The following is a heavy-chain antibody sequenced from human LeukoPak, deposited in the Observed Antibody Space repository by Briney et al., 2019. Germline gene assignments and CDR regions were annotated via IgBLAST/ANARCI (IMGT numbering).Heavy chain of an antibody. D-gene: IGHD3-22*01. CDR3: AKGETYYYDSSGYYSPEAEYFQH. V-gene: IGHV3-30*18. J-gene: IGHJ1*01. CDR2: ISYDGSNK. CDR1: GFTFSSYG. Sequence: GRSLRLSCAASGFTFSSYGMHWVRQAPGKGLEWVAVISYDGSNKYYADSVKGRFTISRDNSKNTLYLQMNSLRAEDTAVYYCAKGETYYYDSSGYYSPEAEYFQHWGQGTLVTVSS.